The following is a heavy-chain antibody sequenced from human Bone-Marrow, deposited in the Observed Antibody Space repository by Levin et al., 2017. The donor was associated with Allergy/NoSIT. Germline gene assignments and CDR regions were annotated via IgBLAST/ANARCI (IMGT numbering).Heavy chain of an antibody. J-gene: IGHJ5*02. Sequence: SETLSLTCTVSGVSIRTANSYWSWIRQPPGKGLEWIGHILYSGTTYYNPSPKSRVALSIDTSENQFSLKLTSVTAADTALYVCARRGMGAIGSFIDHWGQGTLVTVSS. CDR1: GVSIRTANSY. V-gene: IGHV4-30-4*01. CDR3: ARRGMGAIGSFIDH. D-gene: IGHD5-24*01. CDR2: ILYSGTT.